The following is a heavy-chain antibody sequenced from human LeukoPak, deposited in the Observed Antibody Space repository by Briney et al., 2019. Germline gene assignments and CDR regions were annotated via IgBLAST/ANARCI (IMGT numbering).Heavy chain of an antibody. CDR2: ISSSSSYI. V-gene: IGHV3-21*01. J-gene: IGHJ4*02. D-gene: IGHD1-14*01. CDR3: ARDPEDYFDY. Sequence: GGSLRLSCAASGSTFSSYSMNWVRQAPGKGLEWVSSISSSSSYIYYADSVKGRFTISRDNAKNSLYLQMNSLRAEDTAVYYCARDPEDYFDYWGQGTLVTVSS. CDR1: GSTFSSYS.